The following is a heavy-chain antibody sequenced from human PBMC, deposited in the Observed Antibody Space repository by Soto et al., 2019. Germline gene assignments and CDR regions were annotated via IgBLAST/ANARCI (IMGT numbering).Heavy chain of an antibody. CDR1: GFSLTTSGVG. V-gene: IGHV2-5*02. CDR3: AHRILRTVFGLVTTTAIYFDF. D-gene: IGHD3-3*01. CDR2: FFWDDDK. J-gene: IGHJ4*02. Sequence: QITLNESGPTVLKPAGTLTLTCTFSGFSLTTSGVGLGWFVHSPGKAPGWLALFFWDDDKRYSASLKSRLTITKDTSKNQVVLTMASVDPADTATYYCAHRILRTVFGLVTTTAIYFDFWGQGTPVVVSS.